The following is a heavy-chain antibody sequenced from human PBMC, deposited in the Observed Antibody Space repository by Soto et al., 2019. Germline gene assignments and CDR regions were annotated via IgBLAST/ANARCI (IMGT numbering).Heavy chain of an antibody. D-gene: IGHD1-26*01. Sequence: GASVKVSCKASGCTFNSYTINWVRQAPGRGLEWVGQVVPMYDSVNYAENFQGRVTITADKSTKTAYMELTSLRSEDTALYFCASWRSYSGSYCFDYWGQGTLVTVSS. J-gene: IGHJ4*02. CDR3: ASWRSYSGSYCFDY. CDR1: GCTFNSYT. V-gene: IGHV1-69*06. CDR2: VVPMYDSV.